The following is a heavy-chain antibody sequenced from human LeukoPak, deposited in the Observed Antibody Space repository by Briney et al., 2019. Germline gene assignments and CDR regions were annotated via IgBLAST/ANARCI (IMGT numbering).Heavy chain of an antibody. V-gene: IGHV1-69*13. Sequence: SVKVSCKASGGTFISYAISWVRQAPGQGVEWMGGIIPIFGTANYAQKFQGRVTITADESTSTAYMELSSLRSEDTAVYYCAREYCSSTSCYVRYFDYWGQGTLVTVSS. J-gene: IGHJ4*02. CDR2: IIPIFGTA. CDR3: AREYCSSTSCYVRYFDY. D-gene: IGHD2-2*01. CDR1: GGTFISYA.